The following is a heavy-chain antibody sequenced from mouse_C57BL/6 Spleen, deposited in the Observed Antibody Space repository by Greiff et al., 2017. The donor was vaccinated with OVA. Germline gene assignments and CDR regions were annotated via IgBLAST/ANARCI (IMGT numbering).Heavy chain of an antibody. D-gene: IGHD1-1*01. CDR1: GYTFTDYN. CDR3: ARSLRKKNAMDY. Sequence: EVQLQQSGPELVKPGASVKIPCKASGYTFTDYNMDWVKQSHGKSLEWIGDINPNNGGTIYNQKFKGKATLTVDKSSSTAYMELRSLTSEDTAVYYCARSLRKKNAMDYWGQGTSVTVSS. V-gene: IGHV1-18*01. CDR2: INPNNGGT. J-gene: IGHJ4*01.